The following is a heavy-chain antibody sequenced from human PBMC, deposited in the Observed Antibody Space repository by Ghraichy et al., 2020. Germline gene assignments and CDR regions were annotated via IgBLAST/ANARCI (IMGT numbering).Heavy chain of an antibody. Sequence: LSLTCAASGFTFGSYAMSWVRQAPGKGLEWVSVISGSGSSTYYADSVKGRFTISRDNSKNTLYLQMNSLRAEDTAVYYCAKNLQQYDFWSGYEYWGQGTLVTVSS. D-gene: IGHD3-3*01. CDR3: AKNLQQYDFWSGYEY. CDR2: ISGSGSST. J-gene: IGHJ4*02. CDR1: GFTFGSYA. V-gene: IGHV3-23*01.